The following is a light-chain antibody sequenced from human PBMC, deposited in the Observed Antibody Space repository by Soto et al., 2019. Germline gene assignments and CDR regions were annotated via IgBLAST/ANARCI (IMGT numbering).Light chain of an antibody. CDR1: ESVSTF. J-gene: IGKJ1*01. Sequence: EIVLTQSPATLSLSPGERATLSCRASESVSTFLAWYQQKPGQAPRLLIYEASSRATGIPARFSGGGSGTVFTLTISRLEPEDFAVYYCQQRSNWPWTFGQGIKVEI. CDR2: EAS. V-gene: IGKV3-11*01. CDR3: QQRSNWPWT.